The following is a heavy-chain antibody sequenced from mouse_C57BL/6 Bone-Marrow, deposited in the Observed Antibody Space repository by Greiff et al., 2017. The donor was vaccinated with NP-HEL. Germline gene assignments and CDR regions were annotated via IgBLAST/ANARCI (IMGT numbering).Heavy chain of an antibody. Sequence: DVMLVESGGGLVQPGGSLSLSCAASGFTFTDYYMSWVRQPPGKALEWLGFIRNKANGYTTEYSASVKGRFTISRDNSQSILYLQMNALRAEDSATYYCARYIDYGNYWYFDVWGTGTTVTVSS. D-gene: IGHD2-1*01. CDR3: ARYIDYGNYWYFDV. CDR2: IRNKANGYTT. V-gene: IGHV7-3*01. CDR1: GFTFTDYY. J-gene: IGHJ1*03.